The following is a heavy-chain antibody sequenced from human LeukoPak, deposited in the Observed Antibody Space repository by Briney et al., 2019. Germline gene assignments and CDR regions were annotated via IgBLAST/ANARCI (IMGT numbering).Heavy chain of an antibody. V-gene: IGHV4-59*01. CDR2: IYYSGST. CDR1: GGSLSSYC. D-gene: IGHD2-2*01. J-gene: IGHJ4*02. Sequence: PSETLSLTCTVSGGSLSSYCWSWIRQPPGKGLEWIGYIYYSGSTSYNPSLKSRVTISVDTSKNQFSLKLSSVTAADTALYYCARDLRGSSCYDYWGQGTLVTVSS. CDR3: ARDLRGSSCYDY.